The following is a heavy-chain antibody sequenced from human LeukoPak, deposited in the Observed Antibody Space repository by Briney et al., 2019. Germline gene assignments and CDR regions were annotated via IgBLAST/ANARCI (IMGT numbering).Heavy chain of an antibody. CDR3: ARGTGATGYFDY. D-gene: IGHD1-7*01. Sequence: SETLSLTCTVSGGSISSYYWSWIRQPPGKGLEWIGYIYYSGSTDYNPSLESRVTMSVDTSKNQFSLKLSSVTAADTAVYNCARGTGATGYFDYWGQGTLVTVSS. V-gene: IGHV4-59*01. CDR2: IYYSGST. J-gene: IGHJ4*02. CDR1: GGSISSYY.